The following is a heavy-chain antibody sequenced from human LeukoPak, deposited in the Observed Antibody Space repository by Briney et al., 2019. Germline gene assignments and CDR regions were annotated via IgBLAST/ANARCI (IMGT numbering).Heavy chain of an antibody. Sequence: GGSLRLSCAASGFTFSSYAMHWVRQAPGKRLEWVSSITSSSSYAFYADSVKGRFTISRDNAKSSLYLQMNNLRAEDTAVYYCARDPYSGHYGNDYYYYMDVWGKGTTVTISS. CDR1: GFTFSSYA. CDR3: ARDPYSGHYGNDYYYYMDV. J-gene: IGHJ6*03. CDR2: ITSSSSYA. D-gene: IGHD5-12*01. V-gene: IGHV3-21*01.